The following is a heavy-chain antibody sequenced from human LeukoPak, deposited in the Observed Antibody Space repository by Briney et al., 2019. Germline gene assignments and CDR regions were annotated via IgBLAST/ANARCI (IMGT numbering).Heavy chain of an antibody. CDR1: GYTFTSYD. J-gene: IGHJ6*02. CDR3: AIGDGYYYYYYGMDV. Sequence: ASVKVSYKASGYTFTSYDINWVRQATGQGLEWMGWMNPNSGNTGYAQKFQGRVTMTRNTSISTAYMELSSLRSEDTAVYYCAIGDGYYYYYYGMDVWGQGTTVTVSS. CDR2: MNPNSGNT. D-gene: IGHD3-16*01. V-gene: IGHV1-8*01.